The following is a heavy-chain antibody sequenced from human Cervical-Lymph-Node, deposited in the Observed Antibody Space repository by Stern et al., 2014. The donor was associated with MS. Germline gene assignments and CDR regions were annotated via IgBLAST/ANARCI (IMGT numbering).Heavy chain of an antibody. CDR1: GGTFSSYA. V-gene: IGHV1-69*01. CDR2: IIPIFGTA. Sequence: QVQLVQSGAEVKKPGSSVKVSCKASGGTFSSYAISWVRQAPGQGLEWMGGIIPIFGTANYAQKFQGRVTITADESTSTAYMELSSLRSEDTAVYYCAKRRYYDSSGYPTDYYYGMDVWGQGTTVTVSS. J-gene: IGHJ6*02. CDR3: AKRRYYDSSGYPTDYYYGMDV. D-gene: IGHD3-22*01.